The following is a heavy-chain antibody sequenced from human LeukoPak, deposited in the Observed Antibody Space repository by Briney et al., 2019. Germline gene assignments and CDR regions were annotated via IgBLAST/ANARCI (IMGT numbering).Heavy chain of an antibody. CDR1: GGSVSSGTYY. D-gene: IGHD4-23*01. V-gene: IGHV4-39*01. J-gene: IGHJ4*02. CDR3: ARHKEYGGNPTFDF. Sequence: SETLSLTCTVSGGSVSSGTYYRGWIRQPPGKGLEWIATMYYSGNTYYNPSLKSRVTISVDTSKNQLSLKLSSVTAADTAVYYCARHKEYGGNPTFDFWGQGILVTVSS. CDR2: MYYSGNT.